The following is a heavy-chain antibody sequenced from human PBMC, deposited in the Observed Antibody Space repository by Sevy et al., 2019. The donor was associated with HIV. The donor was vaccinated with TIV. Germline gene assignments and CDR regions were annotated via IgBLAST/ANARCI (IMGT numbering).Heavy chain of an antibody. CDR3: AKDRGSSWSFNWFDPWGQGTLVTVSSGWTFCHCDYYYSYYMDV. CDR2: ISGSGGST. J-gene: IGHJ6*03. Sequence: GGSLRLSCAASGFTFSSYAMSWVRQAPGKGLEWVSAISGSGGSTYYADSMKGRFTISRDNSKNTVSLQMNSLRVEDPAVYYCAKDRGSSWSFNWFDPWGQGTLVTVSSGWTFCHCDYYYSYYMDVWGKGTTVTVSS. V-gene: IGHV3-23*01. D-gene: IGHD6-13*01. CDR1: GFTFSSYA.